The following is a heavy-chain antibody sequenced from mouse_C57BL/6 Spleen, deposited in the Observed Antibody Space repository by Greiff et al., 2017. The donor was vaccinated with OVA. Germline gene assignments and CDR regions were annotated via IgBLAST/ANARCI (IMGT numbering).Heavy chain of an antibody. D-gene: IGHD1-1*01. CDR2: IDPCGSST. CDR1: GYTFTSYW. J-gene: IGHJ1*03. CDR3: AKVGELLRYDWYFDV. Sequence: QVQLQQPGAELVKPGASVKLSCKASGYTFTSYWMQWVKQRPGQGLEWIGEIDPCGSSTNYNQKFKGKATLTVDTSARTAYKQHSSQTAEDSAFYYSAKVGELLRYDWYFDVWGTGTTVTVSS. V-gene: IGHV1-50*01.